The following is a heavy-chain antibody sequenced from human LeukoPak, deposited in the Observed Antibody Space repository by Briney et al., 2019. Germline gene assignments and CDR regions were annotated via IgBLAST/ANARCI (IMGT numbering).Heavy chain of an antibody. J-gene: IGHJ4*02. V-gene: IGHV4-39*01. CDR2: IYYSGST. CDR1: GGSISSSSYY. Sequence: PSETLSLTCTVSGGSISSSSYYWGWIRRSPGKGLEWIGSIYYSGSTYNNPSLRSRITISVDTSKNHFSLKLTSVTAADTAVYYCARHLMFRHSTYGPHLNYWRQGTLVTVSS. CDR3: ARHLMFRHSTYGPHLNY. D-gene: IGHD3-10*01.